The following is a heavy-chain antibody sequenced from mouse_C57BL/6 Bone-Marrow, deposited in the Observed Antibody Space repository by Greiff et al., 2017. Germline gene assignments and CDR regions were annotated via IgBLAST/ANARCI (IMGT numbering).Heavy chain of an antibody. J-gene: IGHJ2*01. CDR3: ARESLPYIDY. CDR2: IYPRSGST. Sequence: QVQLQQSGAELARPGASVKLSCKASGYTFTSYGISWVKQRTGQGLEWIGEIYPRSGSTYYNEKFKGKATLTADKSSSTAYMELRILTSEDAAVYSCARESLPYIDYWGQGTTLTVSS. V-gene: IGHV1-81*01. CDR1: GYTFTSYG. D-gene: IGHD2-1*01.